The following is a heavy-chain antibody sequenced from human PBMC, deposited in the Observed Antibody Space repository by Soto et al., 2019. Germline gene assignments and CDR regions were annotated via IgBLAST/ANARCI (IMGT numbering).Heavy chain of an antibody. CDR1: GGFVSSGSYY. D-gene: IGHD1-1*01. Sequence: QVQLQQWGAGLLKPSETLSLTCAVYGGFVSSGSYYWSWIRQPPGKGLEWIGEMSHSGGTHFNPSLKSRVTISVDTSKTHLSLKMRSVTAADTALYYCARVERGTATTVVDAFDIWGPGTMVTVSS. CDR3: ARVERGTATTVVDAFDI. J-gene: IGHJ3*02. V-gene: IGHV4-34*01. CDR2: MSHSGGT.